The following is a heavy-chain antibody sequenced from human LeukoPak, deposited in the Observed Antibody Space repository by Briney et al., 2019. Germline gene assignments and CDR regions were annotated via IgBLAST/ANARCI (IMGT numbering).Heavy chain of an antibody. CDR1: GGSFSGYY. V-gene: IGHV4-59*08. CDR3: ARSFQVDAFDI. CDR2: IYYSGST. D-gene: IGHD3-3*02. Sequence: SETLSLTCAVYGGSFSGYYWSWIRQPPGKGLEWIGYIYYSGSTNYNPSLKSRVTISVDTSKNQFSLKLSSVTAADTAVYYCARSFQVDAFDIWGQGTMVTVSS. J-gene: IGHJ3*02.